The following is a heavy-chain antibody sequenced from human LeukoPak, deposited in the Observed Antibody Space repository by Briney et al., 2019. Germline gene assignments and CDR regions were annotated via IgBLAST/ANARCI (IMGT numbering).Heavy chain of an antibody. CDR3: ARWSIVPAAGFDY. D-gene: IGHD2-2*01. J-gene: IGHJ4*02. CDR2: INPSGGST. Sequence: GASVKVSCKTSGYTFTSYYMHWVRQAPGQGLEWMGIINPSGGSTSYAQKFQGRVTMTRDMSTSTVYMELSSLRSEDTAVYYCARWSIVPAAGFDYWGQGTLVTVSS. V-gene: IGHV1-46*01. CDR1: GYTFTSYY.